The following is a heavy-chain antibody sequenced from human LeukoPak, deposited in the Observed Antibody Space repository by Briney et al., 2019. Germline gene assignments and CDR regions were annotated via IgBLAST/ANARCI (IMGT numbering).Heavy chain of an antibody. D-gene: IGHD1-1*01. CDR2: ISYDGNKK. V-gene: IGHV3-30*18. CDR3: AKDHGTPGDYFDY. J-gene: IGHJ4*02. Sequence: GSSLRLSCAVSGFTFRYFGMPWVRQAPGKGLEWVSKISYDGNKKNYADSVKGRFTISRDNSNSTLYLEMNSLTTDDTAIYYCAKDHGTPGDYFDYWGQGALVSVSS. CDR1: GFTFRYFG.